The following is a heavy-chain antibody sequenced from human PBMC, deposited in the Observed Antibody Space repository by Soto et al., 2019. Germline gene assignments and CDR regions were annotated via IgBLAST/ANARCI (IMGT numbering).Heavy chain of an antibody. CDR1: GFTFSSYS. Sequence: GGSLRLSCAASGFTFSSYSMSWVRQAPGKGLEWVSAITGSGGSTYYADSVKGRFTISRDNSKNTLYLQMNSLRAEDTAVYYCAKQGDLIGYNYGSCFDYWGQGTLVTVSS. CDR3: AKQGDLIGYNYGSCFDY. J-gene: IGHJ4*02. V-gene: IGHV3-23*01. D-gene: IGHD5-18*01. CDR2: ITGSGGST.